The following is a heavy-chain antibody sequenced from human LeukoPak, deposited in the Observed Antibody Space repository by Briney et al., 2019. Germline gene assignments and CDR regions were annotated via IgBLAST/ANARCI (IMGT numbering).Heavy chain of an antibody. CDR2: INPNSGGA. D-gene: IGHD5-12*01. V-gene: IGHV1-2*02. Sequence: ASVKVSCKASGYTFTGYYMHWVRQAPGQGLEWMGWINPNSGGANYAQKFQGRVTMTRDTSISTAYMELSRLGSDDTAVYYCARESVDIVATSFDYWGQGTLVTVSS. CDR1: GYTFTGYY. CDR3: ARESVDIVATSFDY. J-gene: IGHJ4*02.